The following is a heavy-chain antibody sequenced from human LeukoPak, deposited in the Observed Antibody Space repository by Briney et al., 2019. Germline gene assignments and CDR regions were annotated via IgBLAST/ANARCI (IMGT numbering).Heavy chain of an antibody. Sequence: GGSLRLSCAASGFTFSSYAMHWVRQAPGKGLEWVAVISYDGSNKYYADSVKGRFTISRDNSKNTLYLQMNSLRAEDTAVYYCARDQLVGWFWTNYYYYGMDVWGHGTTVTVSS. CDR2: ISYDGSNK. D-gene: IGHD1-26*01. CDR3: ARDQLVGWFWTNYYYYGMDV. J-gene: IGHJ6*02. V-gene: IGHV3-30*04. CDR1: GFTFSSYA.